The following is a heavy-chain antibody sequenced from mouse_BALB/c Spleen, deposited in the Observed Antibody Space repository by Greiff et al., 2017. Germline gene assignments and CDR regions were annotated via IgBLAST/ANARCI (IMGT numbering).Heavy chain of an antibody. CDR1: GFTFSSYT. CDR2: ISSGGSYT. V-gene: IGHV5-6-4*01. J-gene: IGHJ3*01. D-gene: IGHD2-1*01. CDR3: TREGYYD. Sequence: EVQLQESGGGLVQPGGSRKLSCAASGFTFSSYTMSWVRQTPEKRLEWVATISSGGSYTYYPDSVKGRFTISRDNAKNTLYLQMSSLKSEDTAMYYCTREGYYDWGQGTLVTVSA.